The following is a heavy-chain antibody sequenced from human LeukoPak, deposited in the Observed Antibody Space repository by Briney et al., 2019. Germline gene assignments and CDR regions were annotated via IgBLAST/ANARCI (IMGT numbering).Heavy chain of an antibody. CDR1: GYTXTSYY. CDR3: ARVARSAAHVVSTSRRYHFDY. CDR2: INPTGGST. D-gene: IGHD5/OR15-5a*01. Sequence: ASVKVSCKASGYTXTSYYMHWVRQAPGQGLEWMGIINPTGGSTSYAQKFQGRVSMTRDTSTSTVYMELSSLRSEDTAVYYCARVARSAAHVVSTSRRYHFDYWGQGTLVTVSS. J-gene: IGHJ4*02. V-gene: IGHV1-46*01.